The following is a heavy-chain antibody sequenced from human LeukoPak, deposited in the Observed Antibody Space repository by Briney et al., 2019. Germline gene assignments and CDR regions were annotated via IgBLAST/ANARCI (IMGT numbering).Heavy chain of an antibody. J-gene: IGHJ4*02. Sequence: SETLSLTCTVSGGSISSGSYYWSWIRQPAGKGLEWIGRIYTSGSTNYNPSLKSRVTISVDTSKNQFSLKLSSVTAADTAVYYCARILYRTDDEADYWGQGTLVTVSS. CDR3: ARILYRTDDEADY. CDR1: GGSISSGSYY. CDR2: IYTSGST. V-gene: IGHV4-61*02. D-gene: IGHD3-16*02.